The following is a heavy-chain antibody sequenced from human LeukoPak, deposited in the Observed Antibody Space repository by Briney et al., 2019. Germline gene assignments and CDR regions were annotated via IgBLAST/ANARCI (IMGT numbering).Heavy chain of an antibody. Sequence: GGSLRLSCAASGFTFSSYAMSWVRQAPGKGLEWVSAISGSGGSTYYADSVKGRFTISRDNSKNTLYLQMNSLRAEDTAVYYSAKANYYDSSGADYWGQGTLVTVSS. D-gene: IGHD3-22*01. J-gene: IGHJ4*02. CDR3: AKANYYDSSGADY. CDR2: ISGSGGST. CDR1: GFTFSSYA. V-gene: IGHV3-23*01.